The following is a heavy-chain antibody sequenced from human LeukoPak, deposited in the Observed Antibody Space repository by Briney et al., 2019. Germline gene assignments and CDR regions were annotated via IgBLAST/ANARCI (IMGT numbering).Heavy chain of an antibody. CDR2: INPNSGGT. J-gene: IGHJ4*02. CDR3: ARVKRYFDWLLSY. Sequence: ASVKVSCKASGYTLTGYYMHWVRQAPGQGLEWMGWINPNSGGTNYAQKFQGRVTMTRDTSISTAYMELSRLRSDDTAVYYCARVKRYFDWLLSYWGQGTLVTVSS. V-gene: IGHV1-2*02. D-gene: IGHD3-9*01. CDR1: GYTLTGYY.